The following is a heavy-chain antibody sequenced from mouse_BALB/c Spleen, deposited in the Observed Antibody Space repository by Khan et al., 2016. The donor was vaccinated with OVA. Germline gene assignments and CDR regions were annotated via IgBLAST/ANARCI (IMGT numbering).Heavy chain of an antibody. CDR3: AREGAYYRSDGWFAY. CDR1: GYTFTTYT. D-gene: IGHD2-14*01. Sequence: QVQLLQSGAELARPGAPVKMSCKASGYTFTTYTIHWVKQRPGQGLEWIGYIIPSNDYTNYNQKFKDRATLTADKSSSTVYMQLSSLTSDDSAVYYCAREGAYYRSDGWFAYWGQGTLVTVSA. J-gene: IGHJ3*01. CDR2: IIPSNDYT. V-gene: IGHV1-4*01.